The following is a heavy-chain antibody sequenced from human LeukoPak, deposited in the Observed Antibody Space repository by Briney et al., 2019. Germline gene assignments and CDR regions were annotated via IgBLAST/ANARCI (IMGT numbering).Heavy chain of an antibody. Sequence: SETLSLTCTVSGGSISSYYWSWIRQPPGKGLEWIGYIYYSGSTNYNPSLKSRVTISVDTSKNQFSLKLSSVTAADTAVYYCARGLGSSGYPTNSDWGQGTLVAVSS. CDR2: IYYSGST. J-gene: IGHJ4*02. D-gene: IGHD3-22*01. V-gene: IGHV4-59*01. CDR3: ARGLGSSGYPTNSD. CDR1: GGSISSYY.